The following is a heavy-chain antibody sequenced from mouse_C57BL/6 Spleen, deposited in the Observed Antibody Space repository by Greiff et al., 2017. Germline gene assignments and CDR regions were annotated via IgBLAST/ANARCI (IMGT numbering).Heavy chain of an antibody. V-gene: IGHV6-6*01. J-gene: IGHJ2*01. Sequence: EVKLVESGGGLVQPGGSMKLSCAASGFTFSDAWMDWVRQSPEKGLEWVAEIRNKANNHATYYAESVKGRFPISRDESKSRVYLQMSSLRAEDTVIYYCAGYDNYFDYWGQGTTLTVSS. CDR3: AGYDNYFDY. CDR1: GFTFSDAW. CDR2: IRNKANNHAT. D-gene: IGHD2-3*01.